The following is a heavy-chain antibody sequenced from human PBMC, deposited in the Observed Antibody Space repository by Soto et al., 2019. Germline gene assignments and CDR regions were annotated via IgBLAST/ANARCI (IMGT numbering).Heavy chain of an antibody. CDR2: FYYSGST. V-gene: IGHV4-39*01. J-gene: IGHJ5*02. D-gene: IGHD3-22*01. CDR1: GGSISSSSYY. Sequence: QLQLQESGPGLVKPSETLSLTCTVSGGSISSSSYYWGWIRQPPGKGLEWIGSFYYSGSTYYNPSLKSRVTISADTSKNQFSLKLSSVTAADTAVYYCARRKRAYYYDSSGYYSWFDPWGQGTLVTVSS. CDR3: ARRKRAYYYDSSGYYSWFDP.